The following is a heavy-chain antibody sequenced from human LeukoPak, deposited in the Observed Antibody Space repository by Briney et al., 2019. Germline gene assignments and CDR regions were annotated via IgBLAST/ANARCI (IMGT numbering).Heavy chain of an antibody. Sequence: SVKVSCKASGGTLSSYAISWVRQAPGQGLEWMGGIIPIFGTANYAQKFQGRVTITADKSTSTAYMELSSLRSEDTAVYYCARGSAQWLVPSTWGQGTMVTVSS. CDR2: IIPIFGTA. J-gene: IGHJ3*01. CDR3: ARGSAQWLVPST. D-gene: IGHD6-19*01. CDR1: GGTLSSYA. V-gene: IGHV1-69*06.